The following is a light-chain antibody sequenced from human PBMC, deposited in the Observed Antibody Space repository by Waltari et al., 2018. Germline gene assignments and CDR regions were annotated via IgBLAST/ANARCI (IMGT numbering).Light chain of an antibody. J-gene: IGLJ3*02. CDR3: CSYTSANTVV. CDR1: SSDIGSYNY. V-gene: IGLV2-14*01. Sequence: QSALTQPASLSASPGQSITISCAGTSSDIGSYNYISWYQQHPNKAPQLTIYEVRTRAAGVSPRFSASKSGNTASLTISGLQAEDEADYFCCSYTSANTVVFGGGTKLTVL. CDR2: EVR.